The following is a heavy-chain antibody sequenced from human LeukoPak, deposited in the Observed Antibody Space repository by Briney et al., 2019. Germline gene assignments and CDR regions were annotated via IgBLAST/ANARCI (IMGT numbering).Heavy chain of an antibody. CDR3: GRLALTPWYFDL. V-gene: IGHV3-53*01. CDR1: GFTVSSNY. Sequence: AGGSLRLSCEASGFTVSSNYINWVRQAPGKGLEWVSIIYSDGRTFYAGSVKGRFTISRDNSKNAVYLQMNSLRAEDTAVYYCGRLALTPWYFDLWGRGTLVTVSS. J-gene: IGHJ2*01. D-gene: IGHD5-12*01. CDR2: IYSDGRT.